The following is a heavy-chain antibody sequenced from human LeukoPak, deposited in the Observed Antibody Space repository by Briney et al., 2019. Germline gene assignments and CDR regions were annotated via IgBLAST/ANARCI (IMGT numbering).Heavy chain of an antibody. J-gene: IGHJ4*02. CDR2: IAISGTYI. CDR1: GFILSDYN. V-gene: IGHV3-21*01. Sequence: GGSLRLSCVASGFILSDYNMNWVRQTPGKGLEWVSFIAISGTYITYADSVKGRFTIFRDNAKNSLYLQMNSLRAEDTAVYYCARDLSATARAYDYWGQGTLVTVSS. D-gene: IGHD1-26*01. CDR3: ARDLSATARAYDY.